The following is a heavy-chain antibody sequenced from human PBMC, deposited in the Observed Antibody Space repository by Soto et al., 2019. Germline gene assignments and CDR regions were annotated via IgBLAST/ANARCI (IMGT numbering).Heavy chain of an antibody. CDR2: ISSSSSTI. J-gene: IGHJ6*02. V-gene: IGHV3-48*02. CDR3: ARDPSSYYYGSGSYYNVGSYYYYGMDV. D-gene: IGHD3-10*01. Sequence: GGSLVLSCASSGFPFSGYIMNWVRRAPGEGREWCSYISSSSSTIYYADSVKGRFTISRDNAKNSLYLQMNSLRDEDTAVYYCARDPSSYYYGSGSYYNVGSYYYYGMDVWGQGTTVTVSS. CDR1: GFPFSGYI.